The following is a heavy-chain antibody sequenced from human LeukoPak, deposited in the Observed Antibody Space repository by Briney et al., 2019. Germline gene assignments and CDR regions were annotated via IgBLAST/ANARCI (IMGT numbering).Heavy chain of an antibody. CDR3: ARGGRVEQLDWADAFDI. CDR1: GFTFDDYA. J-gene: IGHJ3*02. Sequence: GGSLRLSCAASGFTFDDYAMHWVRQAPGKGLEWVSGISWNSGSIGYADSVKGRFAISRDNAKNSLYLQMNSLRAEDMALYYCARGGRVEQLDWADAFDIWGQGTMVTVSS. D-gene: IGHD6-6*01. CDR2: ISWNSGSI. V-gene: IGHV3-9*03.